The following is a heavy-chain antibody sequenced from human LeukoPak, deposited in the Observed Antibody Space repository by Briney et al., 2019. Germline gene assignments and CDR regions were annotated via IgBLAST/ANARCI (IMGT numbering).Heavy chain of an antibody. V-gene: IGHV3-33*01. D-gene: IGHD5-12*01. J-gene: IGHJ4*02. CDR1: GFTFSSYG. CDR2: IWYDGSNK. Sequence: PGGSLRLSCAASGFTFSSYGMHWVRQAPGKGLEWVAVIWYDGSNKYYVDSVKGRFTISRDNSKNTLYLQMNSLRAEDAAVYYCAREGGSGYDYGGYYFDYWGQGTLVTVSS. CDR3: AREGGSGYDYGGYYFDY.